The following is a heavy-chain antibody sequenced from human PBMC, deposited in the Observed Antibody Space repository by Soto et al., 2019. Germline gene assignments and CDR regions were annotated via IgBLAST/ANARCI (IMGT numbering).Heavy chain of an antibody. CDR3: ARLTHYYDSSGYSHYYGMDV. Sequence: ASVKVSCKASGYTFTSYGTSWVRQAPGQGLEWMGWISAYNGNTNYAQKLQGRVTMTTDTSTSTAYMELRSLRSDDTAVYYCARLTHYYDSSGYSHYYGMDVWGQGTTVTVSS. D-gene: IGHD3-22*01. CDR1: GYTFTSYG. CDR2: ISAYNGNT. J-gene: IGHJ6*02. V-gene: IGHV1-18*04.